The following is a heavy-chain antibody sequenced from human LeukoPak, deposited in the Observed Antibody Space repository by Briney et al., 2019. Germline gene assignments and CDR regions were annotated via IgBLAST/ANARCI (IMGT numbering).Heavy chain of an antibody. CDR3: ARVSTAPSSMVRGNWFDP. CDR1: GFTFSDYY. Sequence: GGSLRLSCAASGFTFSDYYMSWIRQAPGKGLEWVSYIGSSGSTIYYADSVKGRFTISRDNAKNSLYLQMNSLRAEDTAVYYCARVSTAPSSMVRGNWFDPWGQGTLVTVSS. J-gene: IGHJ5*02. V-gene: IGHV3-11*01. CDR2: IGSSGSTI. D-gene: IGHD3-10*01.